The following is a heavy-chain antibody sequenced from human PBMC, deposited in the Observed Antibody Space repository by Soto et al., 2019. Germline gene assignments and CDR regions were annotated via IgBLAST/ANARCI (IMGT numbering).Heavy chain of an antibody. D-gene: IGHD3-10*01. CDR3: ARASRGGWFGEFTQKRTNWFDP. Sequence: SETLSLTCAVYGGSFSGYYWSWIRQPPGKGLEWIGEINHSGSTNYNPSLKSRVTISVDTSKNQFSLKLSSVTAADTAVYYCARASRGGWFGEFTQKRTNWFDPWGQGTLVTVSS. CDR1: GGSFSGYY. J-gene: IGHJ5*02. V-gene: IGHV4-34*01. CDR2: INHSGST.